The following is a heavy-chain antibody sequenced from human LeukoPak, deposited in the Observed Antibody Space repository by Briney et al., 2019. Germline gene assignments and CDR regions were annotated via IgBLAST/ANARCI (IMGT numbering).Heavy chain of an antibody. CDR1: GFTFNTYA. CDR3: AKRLTLEGSSPWTD. V-gene: IGHV3-23*01. CDR2: ITASGGDT. Sequence: PGGSLTLSCAASGFTFNTYAMNWLRQVPAKGLEWVSVITASGGDTYYADSVKGRFTISRDNSKNAVFLQMNSPRADDTALYYCAKRLTLEGSSPWTDWGQGTLVTVSS. D-gene: IGHD3-10*01. J-gene: IGHJ4*02.